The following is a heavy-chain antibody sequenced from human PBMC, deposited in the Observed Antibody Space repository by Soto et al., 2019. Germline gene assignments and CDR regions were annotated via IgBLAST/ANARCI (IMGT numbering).Heavy chain of an antibody. CDR2: MNPNSGNT. D-gene: IGHD3-10*01. CDR1: GYTFTSYD. CDR3: ARAGRFGELSIDY. J-gene: IGHJ4*02. Sequence: GASVKVSCKTSGYTFTSYDINWVRQVTGQGLEWMGWMNPNSGNTGYAQKFQGRVTMTRNTSISTAYMELSSLRSEDTAVYYCARAGRFGELSIDYWGQGTLVTVSS. V-gene: IGHV1-8*01.